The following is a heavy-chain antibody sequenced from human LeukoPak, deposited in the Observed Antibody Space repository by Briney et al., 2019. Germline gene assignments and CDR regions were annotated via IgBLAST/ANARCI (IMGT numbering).Heavy chain of an antibody. CDR3: ARHSLDIVVVISATDSWFDP. CDR1: GDSISSRSFD. V-gene: IGHV4-39*01. J-gene: IGHJ5*02. CDR2: IYYSGNT. D-gene: IGHD2-15*01. Sequence: PSETLSLTCSVSGDSISSRSFDWGWIRQPRGKGLEWIGSIYYSGNTYYNPSLKSRVTLSVDTSKNQSSLKLSSVTAADTAVYYCARHSLDIVVVISATDSWFDPWGQGTLVTVSS.